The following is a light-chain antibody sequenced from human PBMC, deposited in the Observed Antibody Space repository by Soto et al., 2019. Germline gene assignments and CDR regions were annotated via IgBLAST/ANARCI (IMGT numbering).Light chain of an antibody. Sequence: ETVMTQSPATLSASTGESATLSCRASQSVNSDLAWYQQIPGQAPRLLIYSASTGATGGPARFSGSGSGTEFTLTISSLQSEDFAIYYCQQYNNWPLPFGGGTKGEL. J-gene: IGKJ4*01. V-gene: IGKV3-15*01. CDR3: QQYNNWPLP. CDR2: SAS. CDR1: QSVNSD.